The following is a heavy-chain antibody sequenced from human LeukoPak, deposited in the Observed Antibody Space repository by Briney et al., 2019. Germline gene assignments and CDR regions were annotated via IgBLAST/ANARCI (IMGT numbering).Heavy chain of an antibody. J-gene: IGHJ6*03. CDR2: INSDGSST. CDR3: ARSTTHYYYYYMDV. D-gene: IGHD5/OR15-5a*01. CDR1: GFTFSNYW. V-gene: IGHV3-74*01. Sequence: PGGSLRLSCAVSGFTFSNYWMSWVRQAPGKGLVWVSRINSDGSSTTYADTVKGRFTISRDNAKNTLYLQMNSLRVEDTAIYYCARSTTHYYYYYMDVWGKGTTVTVSS.